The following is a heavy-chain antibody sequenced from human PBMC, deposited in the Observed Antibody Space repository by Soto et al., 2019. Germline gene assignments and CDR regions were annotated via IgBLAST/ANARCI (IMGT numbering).Heavy chain of an antibody. CDR2: IYWDADK. Sequence: QITLKESGPTLVKPTQTLTLSCTFSGFSLNTSGVGVGWIRQPPGKALECLALIYWDADKRYSPSLESRLTITKDTSKNQVVLIITNMDPVDTATYYCAHRDSGYGGGFDWGQGTLVTVSS. CDR1: GFSLNTSGVG. CDR3: AHRDSGYGGGFD. V-gene: IGHV2-5*02. D-gene: IGHD5-12*01. J-gene: IGHJ4*02.